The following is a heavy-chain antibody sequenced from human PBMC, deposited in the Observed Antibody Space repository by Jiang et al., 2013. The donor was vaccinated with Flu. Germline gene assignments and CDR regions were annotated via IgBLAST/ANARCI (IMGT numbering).Heavy chain of an antibody. D-gene: IGHD6-19*01. J-gene: IGHJ4*02. CDR2: ISAYNGNT. V-gene: IGHV1-18*01. CDR1: GYTFTSYG. CDR3: FARHLPSTVAGIDVGY. Sequence: GAEVKKPGASVKVSCKASGYTFTSYGISWVRQAPGQGLEWMGWISAYNGNTNYAQKLQGRVTMTTDTSTSTAYMELRSLRSDDTAVYYCFARHLPSTVAGIDVGYWGQGTLVTVSS.